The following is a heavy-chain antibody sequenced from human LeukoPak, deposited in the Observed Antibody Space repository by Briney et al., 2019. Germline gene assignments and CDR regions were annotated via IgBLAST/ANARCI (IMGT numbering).Heavy chain of an antibody. CDR3: ARGAISSSSGYYYYGMDV. Sequence: GGSLRLSCAASGFTFSSYVMSWVRQAPGKGLEWVSVISGSGGSIYYADSVKGRFTISRDNAKNSLYLQMNSLRAEDTAVYYCARGAISSSSGYYYYGMDVWGQGTTVTVSS. CDR1: GFTFSSYV. V-gene: IGHV3-23*01. CDR2: ISGSGGSI. D-gene: IGHD6-6*01. J-gene: IGHJ6*02.